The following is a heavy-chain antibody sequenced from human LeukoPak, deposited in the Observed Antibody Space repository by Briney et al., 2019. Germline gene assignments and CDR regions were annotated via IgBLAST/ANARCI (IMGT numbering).Heavy chain of an antibody. Sequence: NPSETLSLTCTVSGGSISSSSYYWGWIRQPPGKGLEWIGSIYYSGSTYYNPSLKSRVTISVDTSKNQFSLKLSSVTAADTAVYYCARNYSSGFFDYWGQGTLVTVSS. CDR2: IYYSGST. V-gene: IGHV4-39*01. CDR3: ARNYSSGFFDY. CDR1: GGSISSSSYY. D-gene: IGHD6-19*01. J-gene: IGHJ4*02.